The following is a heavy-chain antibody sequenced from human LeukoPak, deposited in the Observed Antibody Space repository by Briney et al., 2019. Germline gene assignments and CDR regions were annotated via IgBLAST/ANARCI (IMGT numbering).Heavy chain of an antibody. CDR2: IYYSGST. V-gene: IGHV4-4*02. Sequence: PSGTLSLTCAVSGGSISSSNWWSWVRQPPGKGLEWIGSIYYSGSTYYNPSLKSRVTISVDTSKNQFSLKLSSVTAADTAVYYCARNYYDSSGRRYYYYYMDVWGKGTTVTVSS. D-gene: IGHD3-22*01. CDR3: ARNYYDSSGRRYYYYYMDV. J-gene: IGHJ6*03. CDR1: GGSISSSNW.